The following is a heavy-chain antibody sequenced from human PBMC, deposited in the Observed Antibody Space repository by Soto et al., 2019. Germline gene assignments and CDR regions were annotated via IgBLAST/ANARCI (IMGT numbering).Heavy chain of an antibody. Sequence: GGSLRLSCAASGFTFSSYSMNWVRQAPGKGLEWVSSISSSSSYIYYADSVKGRFTISRDNAKNSLYLQMNSLRAEDTAVYYCARGRGRYNWNDGTNAFDIWGQGTMVTVSS. CDR2: ISSSSSYI. V-gene: IGHV3-21*01. D-gene: IGHD1-1*01. J-gene: IGHJ3*02. CDR3: ARGRGRYNWNDGTNAFDI. CDR1: GFTFSSYS.